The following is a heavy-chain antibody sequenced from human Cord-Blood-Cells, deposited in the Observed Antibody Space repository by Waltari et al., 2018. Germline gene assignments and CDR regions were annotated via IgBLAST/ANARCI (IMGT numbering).Heavy chain of an antibody. D-gene: IGHD2-15*01. CDR2: IYSGGST. CDR3: AREQSVVAATDAFDI. V-gene: IGHV3-53*01. CDR1: GFTVSSNY. J-gene: IGHJ3*02. Sequence: EVQLVESGGGLIQHGGSLRLSCAASGFTVSSNYMSWVRQAPGKGLEWVSVIYSGGSTYYADSVKGRFTISRDNSKNTLYLQMNSLRAEDTAVYYCAREQSVVAATDAFDIWGQGTMVTVSS.